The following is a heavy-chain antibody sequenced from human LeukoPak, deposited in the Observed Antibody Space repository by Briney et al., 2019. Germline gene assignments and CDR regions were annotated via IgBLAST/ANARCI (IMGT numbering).Heavy chain of an antibody. CDR1: GGSISSSSYY. J-gene: IGHJ6*02. D-gene: IGHD4-23*01. Sequence: SETLSLTCTVSGGSISSSSYYWGWIRQPPGKGLEWIGSIYYSGSTYYNPSLKSRVTISVDTSKNQFSLKLSSVTAADTAVYYCARGNTRAVYYYYGMDVWGQGTTVTVSS. V-gene: IGHV4-39*01. CDR2: IYYSGST. CDR3: ARGNTRAVYYYYGMDV.